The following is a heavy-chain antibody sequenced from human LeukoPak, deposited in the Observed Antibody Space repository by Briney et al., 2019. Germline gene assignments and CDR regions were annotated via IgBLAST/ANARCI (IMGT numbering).Heavy chain of an antibody. CDR2: ISGSGGST. J-gene: IGHJ3*02. D-gene: IGHD1-20*01. CDR3: AKDRSMTGNNDAFDI. Sequence: PGGSLRLSCAASGFTFSSYAMSWVRQAPGKGLEWVSAISGSGGSTYYADSVKGRFTISRDNSKNTLYLQMNSLRDEDTAVYYCAKDRSMTGNNDAFDIWGQGTMVTVSS. CDR1: GFTFSSYA. V-gene: IGHV3-23*01.